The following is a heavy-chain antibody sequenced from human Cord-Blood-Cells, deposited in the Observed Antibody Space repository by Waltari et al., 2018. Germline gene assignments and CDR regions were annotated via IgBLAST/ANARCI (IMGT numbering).Heavy chain of an antibody. J-gene: IGHJ5*02. V-gene: IGHV1-69*01. CDR2: LLPLFGTA. CDR3: ASTTTGYSSSWYWFDP. D-gene: IGHD6-13*01. Sequence: QVQLVQSGAEVKKPGSSVKVSCRASGGTFSSYAISWVRQAPGQGLEWMGGLLPLFGTANYAQKFLGRVTIPAAESTSTSYVERSSLRPGDTSVYYCASTTTGYSSSWYWFDPWGQGTLVTVSS. CDR1: GGTFSSYA.